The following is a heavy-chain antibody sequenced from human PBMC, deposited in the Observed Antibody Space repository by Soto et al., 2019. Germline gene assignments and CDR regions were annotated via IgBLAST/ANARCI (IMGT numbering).Heavy chain of an antibody. CDR2: MYYSGSS. Sequence: SETLSLTCSVSGGSISSRTFWWALILQPPWKGLEWIGDMYYSGSSYSSPSLKSRVTLSVDTSKNQLSLKLNSVTAADTAVYYCARHPRDDYNYGGSGIFDYWGQGTLVTVSS. J-gene: IGHJ4*02. CDR3: ARHPRDDYNYGGSGIFDY. V-gene: IGHV4-39*01. D-gene: IGHD4-4*01. CDR1: GGSISSRTFW.